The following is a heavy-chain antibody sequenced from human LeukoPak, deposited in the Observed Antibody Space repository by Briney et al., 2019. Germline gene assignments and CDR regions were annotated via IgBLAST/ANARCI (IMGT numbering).Heavy chain of an antibody. D-gene: IGHD6-19*01. V-gene: IGHV1-2*02. J-gene: IGHJ4*02. CDR2: INPNSGGT. Sequence: ASVKVSCKASGYTFTGYYMHWVRQAPGQGLEWMGWINPNSGGTNYAQKFQGRVTMTRDTSISTAYMELSRLRSDDTAVYYCATSYSSGWYLLAYWGQGTLVTVSS. CDR1: GYTFTGYY. CDR3: ATSYSSGWYLLAY.